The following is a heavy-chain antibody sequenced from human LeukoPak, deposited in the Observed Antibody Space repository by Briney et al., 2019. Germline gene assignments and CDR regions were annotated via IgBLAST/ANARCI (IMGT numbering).Heavy chain of an antibody. Sequence: SGPTLVNPTETLTLTCTVSGFSLSNARMGVSWIRQPPGKALEWLAHIFSNDEKSYSTSLKSRLTISKDTSKSQVVLTMTNMDPVDTATYYCAHRGSSPSHFDYWGQGTLVTVSS. J-gene: IGHJ4*02. V-gene: IGHV2-26*01. CDR1: GFSLSNARMG. CDR2: IFSNDEK. D-gene: IGHD6-13*01. CDR3: AHRGSSPSHFDY.